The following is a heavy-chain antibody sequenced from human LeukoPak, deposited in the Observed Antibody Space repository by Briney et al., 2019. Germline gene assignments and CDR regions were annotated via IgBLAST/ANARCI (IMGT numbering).Heavy chain of an antibody. CDR3: ARDRPYGSGSYYYFDY. D-gene: IGHD3-10*01. V-gene: IGHV4-31*03. Sequence: SETLSLTCTVSGGSISSGGYYWSWIRQHPGKGLEWIGYIYYSGSTNYNPSLKSRVTISVDKSKNQFSLKLSSVTAADTAVYYCARDRPYGSGSYYYFDYWGQGTLVTVSS. CDR2: IYYSGST. J-gene: IGHJ4*02. CDR1: GGSISSGGYY.